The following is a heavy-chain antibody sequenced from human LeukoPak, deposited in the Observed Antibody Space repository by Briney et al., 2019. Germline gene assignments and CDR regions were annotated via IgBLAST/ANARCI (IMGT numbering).Heavy chain of an antibody. V-gene: IGHV3-33*01. CDR2: IWYDGSNK. D-gene: IGHD1-1*01. CDR1: GFTFNRHG. J-gene: IGHJ6*02. CDR3: ARDRGEHYYYFGMDV. Sequence: GGSLRLSCAASGFTFNRHGMHWVRQAPGKGLEWVAVIWYDGSNKYYAESVKGRFTLSRDNSKNTLYLQMNSLRAEDTAVYYCARDRGEHYYYFGMDVWSQGTTVTVSS.